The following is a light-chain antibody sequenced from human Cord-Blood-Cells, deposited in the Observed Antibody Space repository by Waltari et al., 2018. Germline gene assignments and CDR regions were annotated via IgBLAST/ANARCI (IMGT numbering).Light chain of an antibody. J-gene: IGLJ2*01. CDR1: HLGGKY. CDR2: HDS. V-gene: IGLV3-1*01. CDR3: QAWDSSTVV. Sequence: SYELTQPHSVSVSPGQTASITCSGDHLGGKYACCYQQKPGQSPVLVIYHDSKRPSGIPERFSGSNSGNTATLTIGGTQAMDEADYYCQAWDSSTVVFGGGTKLTVL.